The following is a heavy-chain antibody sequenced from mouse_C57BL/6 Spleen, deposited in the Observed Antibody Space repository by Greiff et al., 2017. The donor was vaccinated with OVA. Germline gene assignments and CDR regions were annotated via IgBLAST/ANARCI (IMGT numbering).Heavy chain of an antibody. D-gene: IGHD2-4*01. Sequence: EVQGVESGGGLVKPGGSLKLSCAASGFTFSSYAMSWVRQTPEKRLEWVATISDGGSYTYYPDNVKGRFTISRDNAKNNLYLQMSHLKSEDTAMYYCARGEGYDYDQFAYWGQGTLVTVSA. J-gene: IGHJ3*01. CDR2: ISDGGSYT. V-gene: IGHV5-4*01. CDR3: ARGEGYDYDQFAY. CDR1: GFTFSSYA.